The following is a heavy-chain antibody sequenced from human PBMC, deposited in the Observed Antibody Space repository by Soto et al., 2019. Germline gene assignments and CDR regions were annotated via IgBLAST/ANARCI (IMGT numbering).Heavy chain of an antibody. CDR1: GGSISSGDYY. D-gene: IGHD3-10*01. V-gene: IGHV4-30-4*01. CDR3: ARVQVRGVRIDY. J-gene: IGHJ4*02. CDR2: IYYSGST. Sequence: SETLSLTCTVSGGSISSGDYYWIWIRQPPGKGLEWIGYIYYSGSTYYNPSLKSRVTISVDTSKNQFSLKLSSVTAADTAVYYCARVQVRGVRIDYWGQGTLVTVSS.